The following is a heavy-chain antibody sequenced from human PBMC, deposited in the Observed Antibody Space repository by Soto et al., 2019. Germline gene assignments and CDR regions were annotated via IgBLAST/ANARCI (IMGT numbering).Heavy chain of an antibody. V-gene: IGHV3-48*01. CDR2: ISESGRGII. D-gene: IGHD3-10*01. Sequence: EVQLVESGGDLAQAGGSLRLSCAVSGFTFSSYSMNWVRQAPGKGLEWVSYISESGRGIIYYADSVKGRFTIFRDDAKNSLYLQMNSLRVEDTAVYYCVREWFGDSIWGQGTMVTVSS. CDR1: GFTFSSYS. J-gene: IGHJ3*02. CDR3: VREWFGDSI.